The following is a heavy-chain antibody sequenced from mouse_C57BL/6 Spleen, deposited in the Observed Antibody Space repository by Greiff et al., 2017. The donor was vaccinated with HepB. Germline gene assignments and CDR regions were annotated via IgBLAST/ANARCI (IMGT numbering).Heavy chain of an antibody. CDR2: IRSKSNNYAT. J-gene: IGHJ4*01. CDR3: VRQGDGPDYYAMDY. Sequence: EVKLMESGGGLVQPKGSLKLSCAASGFSFNTYAMNWVRQAPGKGLEWVARIRSKSNNYATYYADSVKDRFTISRDDSESMLYLQMNNLKTEDTAMYYCVRQGDGPDYYAMDYWGQGTSVTVSS. D-gene: IGHD1-2*01. V-gene: IGHV10-1*01. CDR1: GFSFNTYA.